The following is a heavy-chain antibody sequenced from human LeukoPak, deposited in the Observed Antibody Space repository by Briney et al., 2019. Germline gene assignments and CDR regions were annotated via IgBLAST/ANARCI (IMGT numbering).Heavy chain of an antibody. D-gene: IGHD3-10*01. CDR1: GFTFDDYA. V-gene: IGHV3-9*01. J-gene: IGHJ4*02. CDR3: AKDTSLRGSGSYSYFDY. Sequence: GGSLRLSCAASGFTFDDYAMHWVRQAPGKGLEWVSGISWNSGSIGYADSVKGRFTISRDNAKNSLYLQMNSLRAEDTALYYCAKDTSLRGSGSYSYFDYWGQGTLVTVSS. CDR2: ISWNSGSI.